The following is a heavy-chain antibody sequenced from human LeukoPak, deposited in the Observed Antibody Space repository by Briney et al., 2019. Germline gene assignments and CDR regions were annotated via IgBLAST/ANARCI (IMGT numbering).Heavy chain of an antibody. V-gene: IGHV5-51*01. D-gene: IGHD5-18*01. Sequence: HGESLKISCKGSGYSFTSYWIGWVRQMPGKGLEWMGIIYPGDSDTRYSPSFQGQVTISADKSISTAYLQWSSLKASDTAMYYCARRAYSYGSRGVGFWFDPWGQGTLVTVSS. J-gene: IGHJ5*02. CDR3: ARRAYSYGSRGVGFWFDP. CDR2: IYPGDSDT. CDR1: GYSFTSYW.